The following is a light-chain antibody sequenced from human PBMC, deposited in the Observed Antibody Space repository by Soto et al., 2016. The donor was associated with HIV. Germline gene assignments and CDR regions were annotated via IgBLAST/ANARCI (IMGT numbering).Light chain of an antibody. V-gene: IGKV1-39*01. J-gene: IGKJ5*01. CDR1: QMINSY. CDR2: AAS. Sequence: DIQMTQSPSSLSAYIGDRVTITCRASQMINSYLNWYQQKPGKAPKLLIYAASSLHVGVPSRFTGSGSGTDFSLTISNLQPEDFATYYCQQYFSAPPITFGQGTRLEIK. CDR3: QQYFSAPPIT.